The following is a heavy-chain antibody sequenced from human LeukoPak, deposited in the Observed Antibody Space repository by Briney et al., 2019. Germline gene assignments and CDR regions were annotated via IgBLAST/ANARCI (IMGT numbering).Heavy chain of an antibody. Sequence: SVKVSCKASGGTFSIYAISWVRQAPGQGLEWMGGIIPIFGTANYAQKFQGRVTTTADESTSTAYMELSSLRSEDTAVYYCARCWLSYGAQTYYYYGMDVWGQGTTVTVSS. CDR1: GGTFSIYA. CDR3: ARCWLSYGAQTYYYYGMDV. J-gene: IGHJ6*02. V-gene: IGHV1-69*13. CDR2: IIPIFGTA. D-gene: IGHD4/OR15-4a*01.